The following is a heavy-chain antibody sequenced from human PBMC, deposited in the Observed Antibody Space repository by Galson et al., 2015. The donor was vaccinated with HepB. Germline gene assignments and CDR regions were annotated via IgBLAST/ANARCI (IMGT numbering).Heavy chain of an antibody. CDR1: GYTFTSYA. CDR3: ARDQPYSSSWYPDQKFDY. V-gene: IGHV7-4-1*02. J-gene: IGHJ4*02. D-gene: IGHD6-13*01. Sequence: SVKVSCKASGYTFTSYAMNWVRQAPGQGLEWMGWINTNTGNPTYAQGFTGRFVFSLDTSVSTAYLQISSLKAEDTAVYYCARDQPYSSSWYPDQKFDYWGQGTLVTVSS. CDR2: INTNTGNP.